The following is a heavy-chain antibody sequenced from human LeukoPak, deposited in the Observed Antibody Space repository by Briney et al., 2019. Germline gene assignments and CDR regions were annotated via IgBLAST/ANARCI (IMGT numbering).Heavy chain of an antibody. Sequence: GGSQRLSCAASGFTFSDYYMSWIRQAPGKGLEWVSYISSSGSTIYYADSVKGRFTISGGNAKNSLYLQMNSLRAEDTAVYYCARDLGGIAAAGRDKFDPWGQGTLVTVSS. D-gene: IGHD6-13*01. CDR3: ARDLGGIAAAGRDKFDP. J-gene: IGHJ5*02. V-gene: IGHV3-11*01. CDR2: ISSSGSTI. CDR1: GFTFSDYY.